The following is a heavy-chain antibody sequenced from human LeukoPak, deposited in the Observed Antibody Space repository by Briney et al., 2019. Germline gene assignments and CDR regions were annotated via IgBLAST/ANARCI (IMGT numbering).Heavy chain of an antibody. CDR1: GGSVINTNW. V-gene: IGHV4-4*02. CDR2: VHLDGRT. Sequence: PSGTLSLTCSVSGGSVINTNWWTWVRQPPGKGLEWIGEVHLDGRTNYNPSLESRLTMSVDGSENQVSLKLTSVTAADTAVYYCAREGGFYRPLDYSGQGTLVTVSS. J-gene: IGHJ4*02. CDR3: AREGGFYRPLDY. D-gene: IGHD3-3*01.